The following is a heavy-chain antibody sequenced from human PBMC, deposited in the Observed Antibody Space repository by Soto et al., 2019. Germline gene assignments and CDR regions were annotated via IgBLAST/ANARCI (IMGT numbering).Heavy chain of an antibody. CDR2: IHPSGDT. CDR3: VRGYCTTTPCSGDFQH. V-gene: IGHV1-46*01. J-gene: IGHJ1*01. CDR1: GYKFTTYF. Sequence: QVQLVRSGAEVKKPGASVKVACKASGYKFTTYFIHWVRQAPGQGLEWMGMIHPSGDTGYGQKFRGRVTMNIDTSTTTAYMELRNLTSGDTAIYFSVRGYCTTTPCSGDFQHWGQGTLVTVSS. D-gene: IGHD2-8*01.